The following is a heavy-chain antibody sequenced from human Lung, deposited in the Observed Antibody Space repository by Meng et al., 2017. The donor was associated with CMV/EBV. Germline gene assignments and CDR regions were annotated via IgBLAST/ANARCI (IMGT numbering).Heavy chain of an antibody. V-gene: IGHV3-13*01. CDR1: GFTFSTYD. CDR3: ARARSPTHFDD. CDR2: IGTVGDT. Sequence: GGXXRLSCTASGFTFSTYDFHWVRQPTGKGLEWVSSIGTVGDTYSIGSVKGRFIISREDAKNSVYLQMNGLRDGDTGLYYCARARSPTHFDDWGQGALVTVSS. J-gene: IGHJ4*02.